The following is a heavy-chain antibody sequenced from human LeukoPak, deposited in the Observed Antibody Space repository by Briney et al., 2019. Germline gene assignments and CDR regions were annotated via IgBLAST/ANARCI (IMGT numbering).Heavy chain of an antibody. Sequence: PSETLSLTCIVSGGFISSTSYYWGWIRQPPGKGLEWIGYISHSGITNYNPSLKSRVSLSLDTSESQFSLRLSSVSAADTAVYYCARSPDLQQFLPRFDSWGQGTLVTVSS. CDR2: ISHSGIT. D-gene: IGHD5-18*01. CDR1: GGFISSTSYY. J-gene: IGHJ4*02. CDR3: ARSPDLQQFLPRFDS. V-gene: IGHV4-61*05.